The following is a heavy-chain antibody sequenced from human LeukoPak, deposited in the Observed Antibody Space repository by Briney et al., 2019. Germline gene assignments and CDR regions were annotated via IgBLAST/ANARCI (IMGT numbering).Heavy chain of an antibody. J-gene: IGHJ4*02. Sequence: GGSLRLSCAASGFTFNTYTMNWVRQAPGKGLEWISYLSSGSDSIFYADSVKGRFTISRDNAKNSLYLQMNSLRAEDTAVYYCARGVTTVENWGQGTLVTVSS. CDR2: LSSGSDSI. D-gene: IGHD4-23*01. CDR3: ARGVTTVEN. V-gene: IGHV3-48*04. CDR1: GFTFNTYT.